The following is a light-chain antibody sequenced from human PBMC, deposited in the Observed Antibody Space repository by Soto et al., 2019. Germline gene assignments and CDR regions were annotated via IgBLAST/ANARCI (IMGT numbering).Light chain of an antibody. Sequence: QSVLTQPASVSGSPGQSITISCTGTSSDVGGYNYVSWYQQHPGKAPKLMISEVSNRPSGVSNRFSGSKSGNTASLTISGLQAEDEADYYCSSYTSRSTYVFGTGNKVTVL. V-gene: IGLV2-14*01. CDR3: SSYTSRSTYV. CDR1: SSDVGGYNY. CDR2: EVS. J-gene: IGLJ1*01.